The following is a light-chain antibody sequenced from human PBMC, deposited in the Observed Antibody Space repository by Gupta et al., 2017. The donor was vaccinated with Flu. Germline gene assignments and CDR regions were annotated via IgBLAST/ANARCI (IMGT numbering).Light chain of an antibody. J-gene: IGLJ3*02. V-gene: IGLV2-8*01. Sequence: QSALTQPPSASGSPGQSVTISCTGTSSDIGGHNYVSWFQQHPGNAPKLMIYEVPKRSAGVPDRFYDSKSGNTASLXVXGPQAEXEYEYYCFSHAGSGGGCGGGTKLTGL. CDR3: FSHAGSGGG. CDR2: EVP. CDR1: SSDIGGHNY.